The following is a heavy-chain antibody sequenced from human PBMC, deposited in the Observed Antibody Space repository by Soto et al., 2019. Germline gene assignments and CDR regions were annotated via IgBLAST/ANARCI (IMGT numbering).Heavy chain of an antibody. CDR2: INPNSGDT. CDR3: ARDPLDDYGGNYIDY. V-gene: IGHV1-2*02. D-gene: IGHD4-17*01. J-gene: IGHJ4*02. Sequence: AAEKVSYKASGYTFTGYCMQRGLHAAGQGLEWKGWINPNSGDTNYAQKFQGRVTMTRDTSISTAYMELSRLRSDDTAVYYGARDPLDDYGGNYIDYWGQGTLVTVSS. CDR1: GYTFTGYC.